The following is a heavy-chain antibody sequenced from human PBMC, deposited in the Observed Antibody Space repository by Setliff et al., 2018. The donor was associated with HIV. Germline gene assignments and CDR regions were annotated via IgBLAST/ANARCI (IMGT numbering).Heavy chain of an antibody. CDR2: IYTSGST. CDR3: AREPRVRGTLDF. Sequence: SETLSLTCTVSGGSISSYYWSWIRQPAGKGLEWIGRIYTSGSTNYNPSLKSRVTTSVDTSKYQFSLKPSSVTAADTAVYYCAREPRVRGTLDFWGQGTLVTVSS. CDR1: GGSISSYY. D-gene: IGHD2-15*01. J-gene: IGHJ4*02. V-gene: IGHV4-4*07.